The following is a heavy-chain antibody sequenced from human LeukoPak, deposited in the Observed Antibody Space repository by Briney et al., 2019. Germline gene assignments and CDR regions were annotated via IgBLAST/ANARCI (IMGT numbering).Heavy chain of an antibody. CDR3: AREYSSSRNYYYYYMDV. CDR1: GFTFSSYS. CDR2: ISSSSSYI. V-gene: IGHV3-21*01. J-gene: IGHJ6*03. D-gene: IGHD6-13*01. Sequence: GGSLRLSCAASGFTFSSYSMNWVRQAPGKGLEWVSSISSSSSYIYYADSVKGRFTISRDNAKNSLYLQMNSLRAEDTAVYYCAREYSSSRNYYYYYMDVWGKGTTVTISS.